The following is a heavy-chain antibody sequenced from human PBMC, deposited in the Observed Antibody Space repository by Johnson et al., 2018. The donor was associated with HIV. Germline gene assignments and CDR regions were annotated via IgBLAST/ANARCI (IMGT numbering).Heavy chain of an antibody. CDR3: ARTSEWATYQDAFDI. CDR1: SDYY. D-gene: IGHD1-26*01. Sequence: SDYYMSWIRQAPGKGLEWISYIDSSGSPIYYADSVKGRFTGSRDNAKNLLYLQMNSLRAEDTAVFYCARTSEWATYQDAFDIWGQGTMVSVSS. J-gene: IGHJ3*02. V-gene: IGHV3-11*01. CDR2: IDSSGSPI.